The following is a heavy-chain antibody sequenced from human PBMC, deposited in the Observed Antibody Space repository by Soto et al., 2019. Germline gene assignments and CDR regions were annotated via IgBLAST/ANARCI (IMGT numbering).Heavy chain of an antibody. CDR2: IIPIFGTA. D-gene: IGHD3-22*01. J-gene: IGHJ5*02. CDR3: ANADLYYHDSSGPNWFDP. Sequence: ASVKVSCKASGGTFSSYAISWVRQAPGQGLEWMGGIIPIFGTANYAQKFQGRVTITADKSTSTAYMELSSLRSEDTAVYYCANADLYYHDSSGPNWFDPWGQGTLVTVSS. V-gene: IGHV1-69*06. CDR1: GGTFSSYA.